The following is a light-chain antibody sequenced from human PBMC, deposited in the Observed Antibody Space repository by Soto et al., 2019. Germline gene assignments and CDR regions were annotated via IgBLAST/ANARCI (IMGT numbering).Light chain of an antibody. CDR2: GAS. V-gene: IGKV3-20*01. J-gene: IGKJ5*01. Sequence: EIVLTQSPSTLSLSPGEKATLSCRGSQSVSSSYLAWYQQKPGQAPRLLIYGASSRATGIPDRFSGSGSGTDFTLTISRLEPEDFAVYYCQQYGSSQITFGQGTRLEI. CDR1: QSVSSSY. CDR3: QQYGSSQIT.